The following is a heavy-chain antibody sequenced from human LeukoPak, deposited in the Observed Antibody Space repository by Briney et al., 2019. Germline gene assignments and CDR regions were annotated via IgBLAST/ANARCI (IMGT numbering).Heavy chain of an antibody. CDR1: GFTFSSHA. CDR3: ACTAYYYYYLDV. CDR2: VSGSGDNT. J-gene: IGHJ6*03. D-gene: IGHD5-18*01. V-gene: IGHV3-23*01. Sequence: PGGSLRLSCAASGFTFSSHAMSRVRQAPGKGLEWVSAVSGSGDNTYYADSVKGRFTISRDNSKNTLYLHMSSLRAEDTAVYYCACTAYYYYYLDVWGKGTTVTVSS.